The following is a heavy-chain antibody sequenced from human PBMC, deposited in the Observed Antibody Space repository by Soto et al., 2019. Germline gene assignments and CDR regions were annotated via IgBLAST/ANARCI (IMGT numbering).Heavy chain of an antibody. CDR2: INPIFGTA. Sequence: SVKVSCKASGYTFTGYYIHWVRQAPGQGLEWMGWINPIFGTANYAQKFQGRVTITADESTSTAYMELSSLRSEDTAVYYCRAVDFDGYYYGMDVWGQGTTVTVSS. D-gene: IGHD6-19*01. J-gene: IGHJ6*02. CDR3: RAVDFDGYYYGMDV. CDR1: GYTFTGYY. V-gene: IGHV1-69*13.